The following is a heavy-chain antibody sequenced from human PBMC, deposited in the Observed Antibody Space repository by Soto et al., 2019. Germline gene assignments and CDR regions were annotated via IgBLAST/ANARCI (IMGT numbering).Heavy chain of an antibody. CDR2: INPTGGPT. J-gene: IGHJ4*02. CDR1: GYTFAFYF. V-gene: IGHV1-46*01. CDR3: TRAEEMATIRFEH. Sequence: GPSVKVSCKASGYTFAFYFIHWVRQAPGHGLEWMGTINPTGGPTSYAQKFQGRVTMTRDTSTNTVYMELTSLTYDDTAVYYCTRAEEMATIRFEHWGQGTLVTVSS.